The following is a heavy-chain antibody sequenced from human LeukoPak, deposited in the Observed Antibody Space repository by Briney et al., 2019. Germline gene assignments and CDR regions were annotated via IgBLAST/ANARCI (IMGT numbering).Heavy chain of an antibody. D-gene: IGHD3-3*01. J-gene: IGHJ6*02. Sequence: SETLSLTCAVYGGSFSGYYWSWIRQPPGKGLEWIGEINHSGSTNYNPSLKSRVTISVDTSKNQFSLKLSSVTAADTAVYYCARSNMKSRFLEWLPHYYYGMDVWGQGTMVTVSS. CDR2: INHSGST. CDR3: ARSNMKSRFLEWLPHYYYGMDV. CDR1: GGSFSGYY. V-gene: IGHV4-34*01.